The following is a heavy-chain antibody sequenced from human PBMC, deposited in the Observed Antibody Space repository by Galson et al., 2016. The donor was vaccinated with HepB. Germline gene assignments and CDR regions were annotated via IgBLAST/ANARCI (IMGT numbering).Heavy chain of an antibody. Sequence: SVKVSCKASGYTFTSYGIGWVRQAPGQGLEWMGWISAYNAYRDYPQKLQGRVTMTTDTSTSTAYMELSSLRSEDTAVYYCARSGDGNWFEPWGQGTLVTVSS. D-gene: IGHD2-21*02. J-gene: IGHJ5*02. CDR1: GYTFTSYG. CDR2: ISAYNAYR. CDR3: ARSGDGNWFEP. V-gene: IGHV1-18*04.